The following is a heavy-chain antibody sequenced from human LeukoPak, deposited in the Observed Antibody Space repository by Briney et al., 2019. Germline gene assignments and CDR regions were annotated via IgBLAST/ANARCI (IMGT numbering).Heavy chain of an antibody. CDR1: DGPFSGYY. J-gene: IGHJ4*02. CDR2: INHSGST. V-gene: IGHV4-34*01. CDR3: ARGLNDSWTGGNY. Sequence: PSETLSLTCAVYDGPFSGYYWSWIRQPPGRGLEWIGEINHSGSTNYNPSLKSRVTISLDTSKSQFSLKVRYVTAADTAVYYCARGLNDSWTGGNYWGQGTLVTVSS. D-gene: IGHD3-3*01.